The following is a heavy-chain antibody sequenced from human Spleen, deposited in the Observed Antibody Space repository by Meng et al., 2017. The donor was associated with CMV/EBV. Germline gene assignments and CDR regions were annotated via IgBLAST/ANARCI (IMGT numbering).Heavy chain of an antibody. CDR1: GFTFSSYA. V-gene: IGHV3-30*04. CDR3: ARDHKMYTILGVVMRRYYYYYGMDV. J-gene: IGHJ6*02. D-gene: IGHD3-3*01. Sequence: GGSLRLSCAASGFTFSSYAMHWVRQAPGKGLEWVAVISYDGSNKYYADSVKGRFTISRDNSKNTLYLQMNSLRAEDTAVYYCARDHKMYTILGVVMRRYYYYYGMDVWVQGTTVTVSS. CDR2: ISYDGSNK.